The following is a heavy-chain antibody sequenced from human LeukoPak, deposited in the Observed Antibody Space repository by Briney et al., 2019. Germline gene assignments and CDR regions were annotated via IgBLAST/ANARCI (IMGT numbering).Heavy chain of an antibody. CDR1: HDSISSSTYY. Sequence: SETLSLTCTVSHDSISSSTYYWGWIRQPPGKGLEWIGSLYCSGYTYYNPSLKSRVTISVDMSKNQFSLKVTSVTAADTAVYYCARHPRVWGSFRDWGQGTLVSVSS. CDR3: ARHPRVWGSFRD. D-gene: IGHD3-16*02. J-gene: IGHJ4*02. V-gene: IGHV4-39*01. CDR2: LYCSGYT.